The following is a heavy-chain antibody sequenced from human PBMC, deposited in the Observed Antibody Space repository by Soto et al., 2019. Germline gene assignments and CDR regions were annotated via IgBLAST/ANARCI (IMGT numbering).Heavy chain of an antibody. D-gene: IGHD1-26*01. V-gene: IGHV1-46*01. CDR3: ARERAHIYFDY. CDR1: GYTFTSYY. J-gene: IGHJ4*02. Sequence: QVQLVQSGAEVKKPGASVKVSCKASGYTFTSYYMHWVRQAPGQGLEWMGIINPSGGSTSYAQKFEGRVTVTRDTSTSTVYMELSSLRSEDTAVYYCARERAHIYFDYWGQGTLVTVSS. CDR2: INPSGGST.